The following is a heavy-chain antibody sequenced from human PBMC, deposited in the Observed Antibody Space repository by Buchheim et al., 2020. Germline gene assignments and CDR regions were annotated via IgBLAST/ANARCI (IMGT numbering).Heavy chain of an antibody. D-gene: IGHD6-13*01. V-gene: IGHV3-23*01. J-gene: IGHJ4*02. CDR2: ISGSGGAT. Sequence: EVQLLESGGGLVQPGGSLRLSCAASGFTFSNYAMNWVRQAPGKGLEWVSAISGSGGATYYADSVKGRFTVSRDHSENTLYLPMNSLRADDTAVYYCAKGIAAAVNYWGQGTL. CDR1: GFTFSNYA. CDR3: AKGIAAAVNY.